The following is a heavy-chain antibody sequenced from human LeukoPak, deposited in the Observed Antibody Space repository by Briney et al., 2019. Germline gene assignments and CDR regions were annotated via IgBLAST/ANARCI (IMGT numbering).Heavy chain of an antibody. V-gene: IGHV3-23*01. J-gene: IGHJ5*02. Sequence: GGSLRLSCAASGFTFSSYAMSWVRQAPGKGLEWVSAISGSGGSTYYADSVEGRFTISRDNSKNTLYLQMNSLRAGDTAVYYCAKDRLGYSPGRFDPWGQGTLVTVSS. D-gene: IGHD5/OR15-5a*01. CDR3: AKDRLGYSPGRFDP. CDR2: ISGSGGST. CDR1: GFTFSSYA.